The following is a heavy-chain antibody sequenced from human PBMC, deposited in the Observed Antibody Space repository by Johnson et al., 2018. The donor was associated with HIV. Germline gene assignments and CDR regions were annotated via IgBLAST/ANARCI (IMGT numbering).Heavy chain of an antibody. CDR3: ARDSYNFWSGYPDAFDI. J-gene: IGHJ3*02. V-gene: IGHV3-30*02. Sequence: QVHLVESGGGVVQPGGSLRLSCAASGFTFSSYGMHWVRQAPGKGLEWVAFIRYDGSNKYYADSVKGRFTISRDNSKNPLYLQMNSLKAEDTAVYYCARDSYNFWSGYPDAFDIWGQGTMVTVSS. CDR1: GFTFSSYG. CDR2: IRYDGSNK. D-gene: IGHD3-3*01.